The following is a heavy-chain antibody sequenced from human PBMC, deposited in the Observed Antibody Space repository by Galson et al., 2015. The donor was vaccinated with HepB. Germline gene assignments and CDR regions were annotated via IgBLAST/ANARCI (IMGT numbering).Heavy chain of an antibody. V-gene: IGHV5-10-1*01. CDR1: GYSFTSYW. CDR2: IDPSDSYT. Sequence: QSGAEVKKPGESLRISCKGSGYSFTSYWISWVRQMPGKGLEWMGRIDPSDSYTNYSPSFQGHVTISADKSISTAYLQWSSLKASDTAMYYCARFVSSSWYRDSYGMDVWGQGTTVTVSS. J-gene: IGHJ6*02. CDR3: ARFVSSSWYRDSYGMDV. D-gene: IGHD6-13*01.